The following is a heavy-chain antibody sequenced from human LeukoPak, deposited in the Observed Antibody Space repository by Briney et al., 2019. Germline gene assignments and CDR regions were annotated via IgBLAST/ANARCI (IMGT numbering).Heavy chain of an antibody. J-gene: IGHJ6*02. CDR3: ARVGSSRNYYYGMDV. D-gene: IGHD6-13*01. Sequence: SQTLSLTCAISGDTLSSNSAAWDWIRQSPSRGLEWLVRTYYRSKLYNDYAVSVKSRITINPDTSKNQFSLQLNSVTPEDTAVYYCARVGSSRNYYYGMDVWGQGTTVTVSS. CDR2: TYYRSKLYN. V-gene: IGHV6-1*01. CDR1: GDTLSSNSAA.